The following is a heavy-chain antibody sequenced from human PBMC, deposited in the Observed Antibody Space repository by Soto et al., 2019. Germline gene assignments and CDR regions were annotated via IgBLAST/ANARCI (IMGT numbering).Heavy chain of an antibody. Sequence: SVKVSCKASGYTFTGYYMHWVRQAPGQGLEWMGWINPNSGGTNYAQKFQGRVTMTRDTSISTAYMELSRLRSDDTAVYYCARSKPAYYSGMDVWGQGTTVTVS. V-gene: IGHV1-2*02. CDR2: INPNSGGT. J-gene: IGHJ6*02. CDR1: GYTFTGYY. CDR3: ARSKPAYYSGMDV.